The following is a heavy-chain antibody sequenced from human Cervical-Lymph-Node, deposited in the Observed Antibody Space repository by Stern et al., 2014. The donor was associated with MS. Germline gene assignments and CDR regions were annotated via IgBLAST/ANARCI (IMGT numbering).Heavy chain of an antibody. CDR1: GDSINSGSFY. Sequence: VQLVESGPGLVKPSQTLSLTCTVSGDSINSGSFYWSWIRQPAGKGLEWIGRIWPSGSAFYFPSLKSRAATSIDTSQNPFSLTLTSVTAADTAIYFCASGYRFFDYWGQGILVTVSS. J-gene: IGHJ4*02. CDR2: IWPSGSA. CDR3: ASGYRFFDY. V-gene: IGHV4-61*02. D-gene: IGHD5-18*01.